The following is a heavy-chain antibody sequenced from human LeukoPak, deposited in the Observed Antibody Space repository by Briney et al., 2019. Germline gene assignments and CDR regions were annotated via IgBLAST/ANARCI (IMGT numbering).Heavy chain of an antibody. V-gene: IGHV1-69*05. J-gene: IGHJ4*02. CDR3: ARDPPSTVTTGDY. CDR1: GYTFTSYG. D-gene: IGHD4-17*01. CDR2: IIPIFGTA. Sequence: SVKVSCKASGYTFTSYGISWVRQAPGQGLEWMGRIIPIFGTANYAQKFQGRVTITTDESTSTAYMELSSLRSEDTAVYYCARDPPSTVTTGDYWGQGTLVTVSS.